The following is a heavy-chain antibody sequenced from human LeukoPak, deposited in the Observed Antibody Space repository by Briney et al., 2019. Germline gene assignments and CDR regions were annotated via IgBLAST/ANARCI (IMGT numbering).Heavy chain of an antibody. D-gene: IGHD3-10*01. V-gene: IGHV3-74*01. CDR2: INSGGSST. Sequence: GGSPRLSCAASGFTFSSYWMHWVRQAPGKGLVWVSRINSGGSSTSYADSVKGRFTISRDNAKNTLYLQMNSLRAEDTAVYYCARGDYYYGSGSYIDNWGQGTLVTVSS. CDR3: ARGDYYYGSGSYIDN. J-gene: IGHJ4*02. CDR1: GFTFSSYW.